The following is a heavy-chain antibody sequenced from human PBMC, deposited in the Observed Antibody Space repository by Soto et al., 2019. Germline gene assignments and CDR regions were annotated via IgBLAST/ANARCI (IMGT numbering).Heavy chain of an antibody. CDR3: ARGSGYSYGYLPDY. V-gene: IGHV1-3*01. Sequence: ASVKVSCKASGYTFTSYAMHWVRQAPGQRLEWMGWINAGNGNTKYSQKFQGRVTITRDTSASTAYMELSSLRSEDTAVYYCARGSGYSYGYLPDYWGQGTLVTVSS. CDR2: INAGNGNT. CDR1: GYTFTSYA. D-gene: IGHD5-18*01. J-gene: IGHJ4*02.